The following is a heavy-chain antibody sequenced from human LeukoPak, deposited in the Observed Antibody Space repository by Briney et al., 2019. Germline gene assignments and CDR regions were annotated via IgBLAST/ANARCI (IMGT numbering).Heavy chain of an antibody. CDR1: GFTVSSNY. CDR2: IYSGGST. V-gene: IGHV3-53*01. CDR3: AKDNRRHYTSGPNPDSLH. Sequence: GGSLRLSCAASGFTVSSNYMSWVRQAPGKGLEWVSVIYSGGSTYYADSVKGRFTISRDNAKNSLYLQMNSLRVEDTAFYYCAKDNRRHYTSGPNPDSLHWGQGALVTVSS. J-gene: IGHJ4*02. D-gene: IGHD6-19*01.